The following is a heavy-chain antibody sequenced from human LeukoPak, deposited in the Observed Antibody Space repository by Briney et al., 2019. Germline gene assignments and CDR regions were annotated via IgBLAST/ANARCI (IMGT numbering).Heavy chain of an antibody. V-gene: IGHV4-59*01. CDR3: VGYSSGWYTPGFQH. J-gene: IGHJ1*01. D-gene: IGHD6-19*01. Sequence: SETLSLTCTVSGGSISSYYWSWIRQPPGKGLEWIGYIYYSGSTYYNPSLKSRVTISVDTSKNQFSLKLSSVTAADTAVYYCVGYSSGWYTPGFQHWGQGTLVTVSS. CDR1: GGSISSYY. CDR2: IYYSGST.